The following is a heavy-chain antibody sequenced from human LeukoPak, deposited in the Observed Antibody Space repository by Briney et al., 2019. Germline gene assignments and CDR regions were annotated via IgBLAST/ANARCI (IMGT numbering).Heavy chain of an antibody. CDR2: IKGDESWT. CDR1: GFTFRSHW. J-gene: IGHJ4*02. CDR3: VRDGDVYTFDQ. V-gene: IGHV3-74*01. D-gene: IGHD5-24*01. Sequence: GGSLRLSCAASGFTFRSHWMHWVRQAPGKGLVWVSRIKGDESWTNYADSVKGRFTISRDNAKNTLYLQMTSLRVEDTAMYYCVRDGDVYTFDQWGQGTLVTVSS.